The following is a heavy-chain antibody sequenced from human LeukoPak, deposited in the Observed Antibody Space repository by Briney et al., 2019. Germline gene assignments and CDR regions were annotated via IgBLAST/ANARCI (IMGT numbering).Heavy chain of an antibody. CDR2: ISAYNGNT. CDR1: GYTFTSYG. D-gene: IGHD6-13*01. V-gene: IGHV1-18*01. J-gene: IGHJ5*02. Sequence: GASVKVSCKASGYTFTSYGISWVRQAPGQGREWMGGISAYNGNTNNAQKLQGRVTITTDTTTSTAYMKLRSLRSDATAVYYCARGPSSSWYQYNWFDPWGQGTLVTVSS. CDR3: ARGPSSSWYQYNWFDP.